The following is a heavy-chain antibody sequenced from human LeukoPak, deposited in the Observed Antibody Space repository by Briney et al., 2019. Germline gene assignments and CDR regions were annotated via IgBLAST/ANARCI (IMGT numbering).Heavy chain of an antibody. J-gene: IGHJ6*04. Sequence: SETLSLTCAVYGGSFSGYYWSWIRQPPGKGLEWIGEINHSGSTNYNPSLKSRVTISVDTSQNQFSLKLSSVTAADTAVYYCARVHRYCSSTGCRRRKGYYYGMDVWGKGTTVTVSS. V-gene: IGHV4-34*01. CDR1: GGSFSGYY. CDR3: ARVHRYCSSTGCRRRKGYYYGMDV. D-gene: IGHD2-2*01. CDR2: INHSGST.